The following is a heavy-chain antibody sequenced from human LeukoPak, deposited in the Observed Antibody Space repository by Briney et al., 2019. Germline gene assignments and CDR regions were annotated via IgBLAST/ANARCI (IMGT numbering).Heavy chain of an antibody. D-gene: IGHD1-26*01. Sequence: GGSLRLSCAASGFTFSSYWMSWVGQAPGKGLEWVANIKEDGRYKYYVDSVKGRFTISRHNAMDSLYLQMSSLRADDTAVYYCAKDLRIVGPTFDAFDIWGQGTMVTVSS. J-gene: IGHJ3*02. CDR1: GFTFSSYW. CDR2: IKEDGRYK. V-gene: IGHV3-7*01. CDR3: AKDLRIVGPTFDAFDI.